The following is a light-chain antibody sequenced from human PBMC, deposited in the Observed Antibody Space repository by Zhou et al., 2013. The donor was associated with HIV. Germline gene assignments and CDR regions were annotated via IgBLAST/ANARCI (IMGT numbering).Light chain of an antibody. J-gene: IGKJ2*02. Sequence: DIQMTQSPSTLSASVGDRVTLTCRASQSISSWLAWYQQKPGKAPKLLIYKASSLESGVPSRFSGSGSGTEFTLTISSLQPDDFATYYCQQYNSYQGTFGQGTKLEIK. V-gene: IGKV1-5*03. CDR2: KAS. CDR3: QQYNSYQGT. CDR1: QSISSW.